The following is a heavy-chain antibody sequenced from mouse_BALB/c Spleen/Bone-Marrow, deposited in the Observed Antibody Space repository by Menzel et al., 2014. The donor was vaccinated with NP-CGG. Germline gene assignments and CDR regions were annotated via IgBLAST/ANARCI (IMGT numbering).Heavy chain of an antibody. D-gene: IGHD1-1*01. CDR2: IRNKPNGYTT. CDR3: TRDMGLLRFDY. Sequence: EVQVVESGGGLVQPGGSLRLSCATSGFTFTDYYMSWVRQPPGKALEWLGFIRNKPNGYTTEYSASVKGRFTISRDNSQSILYLQMNTLRVEDGATYYCTRDMGLLRFDYWGQGTTLTVSS. V-gene: IGHV7-3*02. CDR1: GFTFTDYY. J-gene: IGHJ2*01.